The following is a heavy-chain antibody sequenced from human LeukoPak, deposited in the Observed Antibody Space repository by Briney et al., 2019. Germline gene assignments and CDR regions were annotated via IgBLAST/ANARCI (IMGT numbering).Heavy chain of an antibody. J-gene: IGHJ4*02. Sequence: PSETLSLTCAVSGYPISSGYYWGWIRQPPGKGLEWIGSIYHSGSTYYNPSLKSRVTISVDTSKNQFSLKLSSVTAADTAVYYCARRTRGSGSTHFDYWGQGTLVTVSS. D-gene: IGHD3-10*01. V-gene: IGHV4-38-2*01. CDR1: GYPISSGYY. CDR2: IYHSGST. CDR3: ARRTRGSGSTHFDY.